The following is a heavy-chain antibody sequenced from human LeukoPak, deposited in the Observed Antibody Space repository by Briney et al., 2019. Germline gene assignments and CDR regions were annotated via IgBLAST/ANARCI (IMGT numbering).Heavy chain of an antibody. CDR3: ARDRIPVAGDNYYYYYYMDV. V-gene: IGHV3-48*03. Sequence: PGGSLRLSCGASGFTFSSYEMNWVRQAPGKGLEWVSYISSSGSTIYYADSVKGRFTISRDNAKNSLYLQMNSVRAEDTAVYYCARDRIPVAGDNYYYYYYMDVWGKGTTVTVSS. D-gene: IGHD6-19*01. CDR2: ISSSGSTI. CDR1: GFTFSSYE. J-gene: IGHJ6*03.